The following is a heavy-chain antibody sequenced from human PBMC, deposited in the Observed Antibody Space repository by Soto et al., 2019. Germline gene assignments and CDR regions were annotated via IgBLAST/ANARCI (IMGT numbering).Heavy chain of an antibody. CDR2: INHSGST. V-gene: IGHV4-34*01. J-gene: IGHJ6*02. CDR1: GGSFSGYY. Sequence: QVQLQQWGAGLLKPSETLSLTCAVYGGSFSGYYWSWIRQPPGKGLEWIGEINHSGSTNYNPSLKSRVTISGDTSKNQFSLKLSSVTAADTAVYYCARGLSLGEYYGMDVWGQGTTVTVSS. CDR3: ARGLSLGEYYGMDV.